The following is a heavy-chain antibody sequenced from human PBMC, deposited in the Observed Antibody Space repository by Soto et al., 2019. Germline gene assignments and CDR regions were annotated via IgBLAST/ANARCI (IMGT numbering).Heavy chain of an antibody. D-gene: IGHD4-17*01. V-gene: IGHV3-23*01. Sequence: GGSLRLSCAASGFTFSNYAMSWVRQAPGKGLEWVSAISGSGGSTYYADSVKGRFTISRDNSKNTLYLQMNSLSAEDTAVYYCAKVASTVTTYYGMDVWGQGTTVTVSS. CDR3: AKVASTVTTYYGMDV. J-gene: IGHJ6*02. CDR2: ISGSGGST. CDR1: GFTFSNYA.